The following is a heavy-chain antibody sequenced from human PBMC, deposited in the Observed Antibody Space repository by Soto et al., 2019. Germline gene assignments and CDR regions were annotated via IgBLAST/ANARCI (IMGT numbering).Heavy chain of an antibody. Sequence: EVQLVESGGGLVQPGGSLRLSCAASGFTFSSYSMNWVRQAPGKGLEWVSYISSSSSTIYYADSVKGRFTISRDNAKNXXYXQXSSLRDEVAAVYYCARDVRATYYYDRSGPLYWYFDLWGRGTLVTVSS. CDR2: ISSSSSTI. V-gene: IGHV3-48*02. D-gene: IGHD3-22*01. CDR1: GFTFSSYS. CDR3: ARDVRATYYYDRSGPLYWYFDL. J-gene: IGHJ2*01.